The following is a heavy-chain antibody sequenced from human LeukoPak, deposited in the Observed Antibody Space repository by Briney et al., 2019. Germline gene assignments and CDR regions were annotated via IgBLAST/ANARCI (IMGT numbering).Heavy chain of an antibody. D-gene: IGHD3-22*01. CDR3: ARGFYYDLYSYAFGDAFDI. Sequence: SETLSLTCTVSGGSISSYYWSWIRQPPGKGLEWIGYIYYSGSTNYNPSLKSRVTISVDTSKNQFSLKLSSVTAADTAVFYCARGFYYDLYSYAFGDAFDIWGQGTLVTVSS. V-gene: IGHV4-59*01. J-gene: IGHJ3*02. CDR2: IYYSGST. CDR1: GGSISSYY.